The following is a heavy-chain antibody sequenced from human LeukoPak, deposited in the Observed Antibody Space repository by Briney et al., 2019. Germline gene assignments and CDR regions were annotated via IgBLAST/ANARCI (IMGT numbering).Heavy chain of an antibody. CDR1: GFTFSDYY. J-gene: IGHJ6*02. D-gene: IGHD6-19*01. CDR2: ISSSGSTI. Sequence: PGGSLRLSCAASGFTFSDYYMSWIRQAPGKGLEWVSYISSSGSTIYYADSVKGRFTISRDNAKNSLYLQMSSLRAEDTAVYYCARDRSSGWSYGMDVWGQGTTVTVSS. V-gene: IGHV3-11*01. CDR3: ARDRSSGWSYGMDV.